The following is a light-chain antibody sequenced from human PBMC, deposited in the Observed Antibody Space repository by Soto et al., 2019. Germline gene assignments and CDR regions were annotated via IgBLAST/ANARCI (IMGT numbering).Light chain of an antibody. CDR3: QQYGSSPQT. J-gene: IGKJ1*01. Sequence: EIVLTQSPGTLSLSPGARAPLSCRASQSIRSNYVAWYQQKPGQGPRLLIYGASTRATGIPARFSGSGSGTEFTLTISRLEPEDFAVYYCQQYGSSPQTFGQGTKVDIK. CDR1: QSIRSNY. V-gene: IGKV3-20*01. CDR2: GAS.